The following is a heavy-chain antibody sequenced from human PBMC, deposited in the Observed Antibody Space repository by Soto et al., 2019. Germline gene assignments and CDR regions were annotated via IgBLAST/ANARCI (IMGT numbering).Heavy chain of an antibody. Sequence: ASVKVSCKASGYTFTDYFIHWARQAPGQGFEWMGWINPKSRGTTNAQKFQGRVTMTRDTSNTTAYMELRGLRSDDTAVYYCARVTLKAGNWLDPWGQGTLVTVSS. CDR3: ARVTLKAGNWLDP. CDR2: INPKSRGT. CDR1: GYTFTDYF. J-gene: IGHJ5*02. V-gene: IGHV1-2*02.